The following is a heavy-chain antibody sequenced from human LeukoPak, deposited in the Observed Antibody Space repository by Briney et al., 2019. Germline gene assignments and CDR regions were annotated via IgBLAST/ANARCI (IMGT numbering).Heavy chain of an antibody. D-gene: IGHD3-3*01. CDR3: SRHRRAFCHLGY. J-gene: IGHJ4*02. CDR1: GGSISSSSYY. V-gene: IGHV4-39*01. CDR2: TYYSGDT. Sequence: NPSETLSLICIVSGGSISSSSYYWVWIRQPPGKGLEWIGTTYYSGDTYYNPSLKSRVTMSADASRNQFSLGLRSVTAADTALYYCSRHRRAFCHLGYWGQGTLVIVSS.